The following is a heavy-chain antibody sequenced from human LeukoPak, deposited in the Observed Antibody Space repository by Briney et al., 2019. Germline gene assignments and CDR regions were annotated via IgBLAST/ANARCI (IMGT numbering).Heavy chain of an antibody. Sequence: ASVKVSCKASGYTFTSYDINWVRQATGQGLGWMGWMNPNSGNTGYAQKFQGRVTMTRNTSISTAYMELSSLRSEDTAVYYCARGRTIFGVVIMGYWGQGTLVTVSS. V-gene: IGHV1-8*01. J-gene: IGHJ4*02. CDR2: MNPNSGNT. CDR1: GYTFTSYD. D-gene: IGHD3-3*01. CDR3: ARGRTIFGVVIMGY.